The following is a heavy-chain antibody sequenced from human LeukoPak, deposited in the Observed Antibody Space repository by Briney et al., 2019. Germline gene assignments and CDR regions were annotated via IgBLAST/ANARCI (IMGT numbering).Heavy chain of an antibody. CDR2: IIPIFDTA. Sequence: VASVKVSCTSSVGTFSSYFISWVRQAPGQGVEWVGGIIPIFDTADYAQKFQGRVTITADESTSTAYMELSSLRSEDTAVFYCARISLGAIWGYYYGMDVWGQGTTVTVSS. CDR1: VGTFSSYF. CDR3: ARISLGAIWGYYYGMDV. J-gene: IGHJ6*02. D-gene: IGHD1-26*01. V-gene: IGHV1-69*13.